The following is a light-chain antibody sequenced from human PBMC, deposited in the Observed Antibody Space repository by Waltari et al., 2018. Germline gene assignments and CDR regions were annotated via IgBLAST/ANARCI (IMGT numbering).Light chain of an antibody. CDR1: SSNIGNNY. J-gene: IGLJ7*01. Sequence: QSVLTQPPSVSAAPGQRVTSPRSGGSSNIGNNYVSWYRQFPGTAPKLLNYENTERPSGIPGRFSGSKSGTSATLDITGLQAGDEADYYCGTWDSSLSGAVFGGGTHLTVL. CDR2: ENT. V-gene: IGLV1-51*02. CDR3: GTWDSSLSGAV.